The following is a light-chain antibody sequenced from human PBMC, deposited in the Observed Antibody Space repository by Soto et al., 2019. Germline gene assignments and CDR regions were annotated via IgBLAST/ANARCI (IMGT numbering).Light chain of an antibody. CDR1: SSDVGGYNH. Sequence: QSALTQPASVSGSSGQSISICCTGTSSDVGGYNHVSWYQIHPGKAPKLTIYEVTSRPSGVSYRSSGSKSGNSASLTISGLQAEDEADYYCSSYASSSSYVFGGGTKVTVL. J-gene: IGLJ1*01. V-gene: IGLV2-14*01. CDR2: EVT. CDR3: SSYASSSSYV.